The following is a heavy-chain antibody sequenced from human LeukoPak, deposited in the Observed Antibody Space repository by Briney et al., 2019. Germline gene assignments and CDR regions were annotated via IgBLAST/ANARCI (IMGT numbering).Heavy chain of an antibody. CDR1: GFTFSSYA. J-gene: IGHJ5*02. Sequence: GGSLRLSCAASGFTFSSYAMSWVRQAPGKGPEWVSAISGSGGSTYYADSVKGRFTISRDNSKNTLYLQMNSLRAEDTAVYYCAKGAQVVVITTVGTNWFDPWGQGTLVTVSS. CDR2: ISGSGGST. CDR3: AKGAQVVVITTVGTNWFDP. V-gene: IGHV3-23*01. D-gene: IGHD3-22*01.